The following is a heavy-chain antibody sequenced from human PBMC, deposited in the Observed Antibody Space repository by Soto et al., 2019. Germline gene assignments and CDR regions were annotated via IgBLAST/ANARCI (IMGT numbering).Heavy chain of an antibody. CDR1: GYTFTSYG. Sequence: QVQLVQSGAEVKKPGASVKVSCKASGYTFTSYGISWVRQAPGQGLEWMGWISAYNGNTNYAQKLQGRVTMTTDTSTSTAYMELRRLRSDDTAVYYCARDGAAAAIDYYYGMDVWGQGTTVTVSS. V-gene: IGHV1-18*01. D-gene: IGHD6-13*01. J-gene: IGHJ6*02. CDR3: ARDGAAAAIDYYYGMDV. CDR2: ISAYNGNT.